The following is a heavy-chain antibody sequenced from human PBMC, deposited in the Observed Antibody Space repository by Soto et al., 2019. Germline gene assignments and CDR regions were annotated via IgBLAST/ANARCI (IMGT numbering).Heavy chain of an antibody. CDR1: GGSISGTTYS. D-gene: IGHD3-3*01. Sequence: PSASLSLTCAVSGGSISGTTYSWSWIRQPPGKGLEWIGYIYDSGNTNYNPSLKSQVTISVDTSKNQFSLKLSSVTAADTAVYYCARQTRRKGHDFWSGSDYYYMDVWGKGTTVTVSS. V-gene: IGHV4-30-2*01. CDR2: IYDSGNT. CDR3: ARQTRRKGHDFWSGSDYYYMDV. J-gene: IGHJ6*03.